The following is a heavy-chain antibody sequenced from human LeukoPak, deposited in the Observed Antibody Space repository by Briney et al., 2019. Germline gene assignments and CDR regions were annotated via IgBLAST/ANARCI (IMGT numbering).Heavy chain of an antibody. CDR3: ARDQYNTWSRRGNFDS. CDR1: GFTFGKYW. Sequence: GGSLRLSCVASGFTFGKYWMSWVRQAPGKGLEWVANIKLDGSEKNYVDSVKGRFTISRDNTKNSLYLQMNSLRVEDTAVFYCARDQYNTWSRRGNFDSWGQGTLVIVSS. CDR2: IKLDGSEK. D-gene: IGHD1-20*01. V-gene: IGHV3-7*03. J-gene: IGHJ4*02.